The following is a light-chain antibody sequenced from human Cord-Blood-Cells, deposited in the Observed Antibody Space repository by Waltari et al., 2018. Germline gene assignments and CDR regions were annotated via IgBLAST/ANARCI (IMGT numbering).Light chain of an antibody. Sequence: QSALTQPASVPGSPGQSITISCTGTSSDVGRYNLVSLYQQHPGKAPKLMIYEVSKRPSGVSNRFSGSKSGNTASLTISGLQAEDEADYYCCSYAGSIVVFGGGTKLTVL. CDR3: CSYAGSIVV. J-gene: IGLJ2*01. CDR2: EVS. CDR1: SSDVGRYNL. V-gene: IGLV2-23*02.